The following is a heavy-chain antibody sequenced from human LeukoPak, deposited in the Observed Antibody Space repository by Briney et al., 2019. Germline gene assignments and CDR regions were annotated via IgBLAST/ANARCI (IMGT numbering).Heavy chain of an antibody. D-gene: IGHD3-10*01. CDR3: ARRSHFKTVRGDAAFDI. J-gene: IGHJ3*02. V-gene: IGHV1-18*01. Sequence: ASVKVSCKASGYTFTNYGISWVRQAPGQGLEWMGWIRAYNGNTNNAQKLQGRVTMTTDTSTSTASMELRSLRSDDTAVYYCARRSHFKTVRGDAAFDIWGQGTMVTVSS. CDR1: GYTFTNYG. CDR2: IRAYNGNT.